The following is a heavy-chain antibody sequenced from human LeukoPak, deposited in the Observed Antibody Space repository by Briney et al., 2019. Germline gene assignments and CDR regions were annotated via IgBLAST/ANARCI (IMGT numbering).Heavy chain of an antibody. J-gene: IGHJ3*02. Sequence: PGGSLRLSCAASGFAFSSYAMSWVRQAPGKGLEWVSAISGGGSSTYYADSVKGRFSISRDNSKNTLYLQMNSLRTEDTAVYYCAKDQVISGSEASDIWGQGTMVTVSS. CDR2: ISGGGSST. D-gene: IGHD2-21*01. V-gene: IGHV3-23*01. CDR3: AKDQVISGSEASDI. CDR1: GFAFSSYA.